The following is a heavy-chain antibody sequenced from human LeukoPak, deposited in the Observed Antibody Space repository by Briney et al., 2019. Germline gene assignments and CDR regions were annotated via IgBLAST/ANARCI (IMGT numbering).Heavy chain of an antibody. J-gene: IGHJ4*02. CDR3: AREESGGLFDY. CDR1: GYTLTELS. V-gene: IGHV1-46*01. D-gene: IGHD3-16*01. CDR2: MNSGGGTT. Sequence: ASVKVSCKVSGYTLTELSMHWVRQAPGQGLEWMGKMNSGGGTTTYAQKFQGRVTMTRDTPTSTVYMEMSSLRPEDTAVYYCAREESGGLFDYWGQGTLVTVSS.